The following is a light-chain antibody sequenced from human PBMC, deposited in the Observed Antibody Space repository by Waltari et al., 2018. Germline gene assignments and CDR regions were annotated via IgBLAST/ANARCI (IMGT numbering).Light chain of an antibody. Sequence: DIQMTQSPSTLSASVGARVIITCRASQSIISWLAWYEQKPGKAPKLLIFKASSLESRVPSRFSGSGSGTEFNLNISSLQPDDFATYYCQQYNTYSWTFGQGTKVEIK. CDR3: QQYNTYSWT. J-gene: IGKJ1*01. V-gene: IGKV1-5*03. CDR2: KAS. CDR1: QSIISW.